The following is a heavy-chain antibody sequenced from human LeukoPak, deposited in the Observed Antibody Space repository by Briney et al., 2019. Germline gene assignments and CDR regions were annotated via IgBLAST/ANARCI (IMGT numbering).Heavy chain of an antibody. V-gene: IGHV4-59*08. CDR2: IYYSGSS. D-gene: IGHD2-21*02. J-gene: IGHJ3*02. Sequence: SETLSLTCTFSGGSISSYYWSWIRQPPGKGLEGIVYIYYSGSSNYNPSLKSRVTISVDTSKNQFSLKLSSVTAADTAVYYCARSLVVVTAIYSFDICGQGTMVTVSS. CDR3: ARSLVVVTAIYSFDI. CDR1: GGSISSYY.